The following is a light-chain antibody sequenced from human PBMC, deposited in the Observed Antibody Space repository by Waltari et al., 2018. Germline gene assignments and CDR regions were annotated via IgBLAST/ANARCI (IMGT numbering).Light chain of an antibody. J-gene: IGKJ1*01. Sequence: DFQMPQSPSSLSASVGDRVPITCRASQYISTYLNWYQQKPWKGPKLLIYAASTLQSGVPSRFSGSGSGTDFTFTISSLQLEDFATYYCQQSYDTPRTFGQGTKVEVK. CDR3: QQSYDTPRT. CDR1: QYISTY. V-gene: IGKV1-39*01. CDR2: AAS.